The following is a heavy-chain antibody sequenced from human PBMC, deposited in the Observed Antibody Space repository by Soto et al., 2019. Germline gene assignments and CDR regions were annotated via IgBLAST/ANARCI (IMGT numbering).Heavy chain of an antibody. Sequence: SETLSLTCAVSGYSIISTDWWSWVRQPPGKGLEWIGEIYHSGSANYNPSLKSRVTISVDKSKNQFSLNLSSMTAADTALYYCARVHNLVTTISALDSWGQGTLVTVSS. J-gene: IGHJ4*02. CDR3: ARVHNLVTTISALDS. CDR1: GYSIISTDW. D-gene: IGHD4-17*01. V-gene: IGHV4-4*02. CDR2: IYHSGSA.